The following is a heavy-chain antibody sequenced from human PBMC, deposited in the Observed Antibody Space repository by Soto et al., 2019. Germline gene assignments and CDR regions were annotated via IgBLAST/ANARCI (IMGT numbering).Heavy chain of an antibody. D-gene: IGHD3-10*01. J-gene: IGHJ4*02. CDR2: IKSKTDGGTT. CDR1: GFSFENAW. V-gene: IGHV3-15*01. CDR3: TTDLLGSLILAWAY. Sequence: LRLSCAASGFSFENAWMSWVRQAPGKGLEWVGRIKSKTDGGTTDYAAPVKGRFSISRDDSKNIVYLQMSSLKTEDSAVYFCTTDLLGSLILAWAYWGQGTVVTVSS.